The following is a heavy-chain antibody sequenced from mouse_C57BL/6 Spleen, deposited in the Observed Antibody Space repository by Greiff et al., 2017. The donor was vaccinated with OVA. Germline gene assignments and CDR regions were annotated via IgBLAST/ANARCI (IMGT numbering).Heavy chain of an antibody. J-gene: IGHJ3*01. D-gene: IGHD4-1*01. CDR3: ARQDWDGGFAY. Sequence: EVKLQESGGGLVKPGGSLKLSCAASGFTFSSYTMSWVRQTPEKRLEWVATISGGGGNTYYPDSVKGRFTISRDNAKNTLYLQMSSLRSEDTAFYYCARQDWDGGFAYWGQGTLVTVSA. CDR1: GFTFSSYT. CDR2: ISGGGGNT. V-gene: IGHV5-9*01.